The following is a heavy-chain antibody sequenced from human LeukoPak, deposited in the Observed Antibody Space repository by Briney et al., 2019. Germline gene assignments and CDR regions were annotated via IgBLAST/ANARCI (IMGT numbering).Heavy chain of an antibody. CDR2: IQYDGSNQ. CDR1: GFTFSSYG. D-gene: IGHD3-3*01. Sequence: GGSLRLSCAASGFTFSSYGMHWVRQAPGKGLEWVAFIQYDGSNQYYADSVKGRFTISRDNAKNSLYLQMNSLRAEDTAVYYCARDRNADFWSGYYTNYFDYWGQGTLVTVSS. CDR3: ARDRNADFWSGYYTNYFDY. J-gene: IGHJ4*02. V-gene: IGHV3-30*02.